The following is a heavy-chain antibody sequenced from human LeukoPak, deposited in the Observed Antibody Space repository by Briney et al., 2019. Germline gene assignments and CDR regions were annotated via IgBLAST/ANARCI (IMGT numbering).Heavy chain of an antibody. CDR2: IKQDGSEK. CDR3: AKAGGYSYGYPKFDY. Sequence: GGSLRLSCAASGFTFSSYWMSWVRQAPGKGLEWVANIKQDGSEKYYVDSVKGRFTISRDNAKNSLYLQMNSLRAEDMALYYCAKAGGYSYGYPKFDYWGQGTLVTVSS. J-gene: IGHJ4*02. D-gene: IGHD5-18*01. CDR1: GFTFSSYW. V-gene: IGHV3-7*03.